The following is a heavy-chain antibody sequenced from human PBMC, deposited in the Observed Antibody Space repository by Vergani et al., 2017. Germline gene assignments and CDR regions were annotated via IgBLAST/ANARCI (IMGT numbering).Heavy chain of an antibody. CDR1: GFTVSSNY. Sequence: EVQLVESGGGLVQPGGSLRLSCAASGFTVSSNYMSWVRQAPGKGLEWVSVIYSGGSTYYADSVKGRFTISRDNSKNTLYLQMNSLRAEDTAVYYCARSPQSSSWFYYFDYWGQGTLVTVSS. J-gene: IGHJ4*02. D-gene: IGHD6-13*01. CDR3: ARSPQSSSWFYYFDY. V-gene: IGHV3-66*02. CDR2: IYSGGST.